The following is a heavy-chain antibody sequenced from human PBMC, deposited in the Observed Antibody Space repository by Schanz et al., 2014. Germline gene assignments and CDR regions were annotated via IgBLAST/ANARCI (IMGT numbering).Heavy chain of an antibody. CDR2: ISGSSSTK. V-gene: IGHV3-48*01. D-gene: IGHD3-16*01. CDR1: GVTFSSYA. J-gene: IGHJ3*01. CDR3: ARVYELDLSPPRHDAFDV. Sequence: EVQLLESGGGFVQPGGSLRLSCVASGVTFSSYAMSWVRQASGKGLEWVSYISGSSSTKYYADSVKGRFTISRDNGKNSLFLQINTLRAEDPSLYFCARVYELDLSPPRHDAFDVWGQGTVVTVSS.